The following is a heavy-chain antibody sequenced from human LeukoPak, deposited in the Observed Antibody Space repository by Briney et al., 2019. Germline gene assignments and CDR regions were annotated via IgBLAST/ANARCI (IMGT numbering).Heavy chain of an antibody. CDR2: INTNTGNP. J-gene: IGHJ6*02. V-gene: IGHV7-4-1*02. CDR1: GYTFTNYA. CDR3: ARVITTVTTIYLGNYYYYYGMDV. Sequence: ASVKVSCKASGYTFTNYAMNWVRQAPGQGLEWMGWINTNTGNPTYAQGFTGRFVFSLDTSVSTAYLQISSLKAEDTAVYYCARVITTVTTIYLGNYYYYYGMDVWGQGTTVAVSS. D-gene: IGHD4-17*01.